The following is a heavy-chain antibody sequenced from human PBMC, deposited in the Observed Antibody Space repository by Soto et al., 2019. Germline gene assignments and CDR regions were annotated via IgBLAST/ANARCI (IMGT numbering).Heavy chain of an antibody. CDR3: AKDMRLLRFLEWLTQGFDY. Sequence: GGSLRLSCAASGFTFSSYAMSWVRQAPGKGLEWVSAISGSGGSTYYADSVKGRFTISRDNSKNTLYLQMNSLRAEDTAVYYCAKDMRLLRFLEWLTQGFDYWGQGTLVTVSS. CDR1: GFTFSSYA. D-gene: IGHD3-3*01. J-gene: IGHJ4*02. CDR2: ISGSGGST. V-gene: IGHV3-23*01.